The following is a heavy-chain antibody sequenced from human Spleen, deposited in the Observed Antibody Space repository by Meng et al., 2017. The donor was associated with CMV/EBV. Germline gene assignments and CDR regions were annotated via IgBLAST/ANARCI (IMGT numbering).Heavy chain of an antibody. CDR3: AHRTITNAGYYFDY. J-gene: IGHJ4*02. V-gene: IGHV2-5*01. CDR2: IYLNDDK. CDR1: GFSLRKSVVG. D-gene: IGHD4/OR15-4a*01. Sequence: GFSLRKSVVGVGWTRQPPGKALQWLALIYLNDDKRYSPSLKGRLTITKDTSKNQVFLTMTNVDPVDTATYYCAHRTITNAGYYFDYWGQGTLVTVSS.